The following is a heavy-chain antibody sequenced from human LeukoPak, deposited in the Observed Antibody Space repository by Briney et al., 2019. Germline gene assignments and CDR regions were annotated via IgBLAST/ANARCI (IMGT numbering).Heavy chain of an antibody. CDR2: VSGSGNST. V-gene: IGHV3-23*01. Sequence: DPGGSLRLSCAASGFTFGSYAMNWVRQAPGKGLEWVSGVSGSGNSTYYGDSVKGRFTVSRDKSKNTVHLQMNSLRAEDTAVYYCAKQMGVDSSGWYGDPWRVYYYYGMDVWGQGTTVTVSS. CDR3: AKQMGVDSSGWYGDPWRVYYYYGMDV. J-gene: IGHJ6*02. D-gene: IGHD6-19*01. CDR1: GFTFGSYA.